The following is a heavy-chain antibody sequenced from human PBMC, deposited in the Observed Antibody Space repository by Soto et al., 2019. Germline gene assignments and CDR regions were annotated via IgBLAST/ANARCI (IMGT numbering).Heavy chain of an antibody. CDR2: VFHSGST. CDR1: GGSIDSSNW. V-gene: IGHV4-4*02. CDR3: AQRTYVKGSRCDY. J-gene: IGHJ4*02. Sequence: QVQLQESGPGLVKPSGTLSLTCDVSGGSIDSSNWWSWVRQPPGKGLEWIGEVFHSGSTNYNPSLRSRVTISVDRSKNQFSLNLRSVTAADTSVYYCAQRTYVKGSRCDYWGQGVLVTVAS. D-gene: IGHD3-16*01.